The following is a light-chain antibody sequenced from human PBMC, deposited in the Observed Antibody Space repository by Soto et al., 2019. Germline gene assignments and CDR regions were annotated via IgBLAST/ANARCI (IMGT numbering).Light chain of an antibody. V-gene: IGLV7-46*01. CDR3: LLTDSGGRV. CDR2: NTL. J-gene: IGLJ2*01. CDR1: DGPVTSGHY. Sequence: QAVVTQEPSLTVSPGGTVTLTCGSSDGPVTSGHYPYWYQQRPGQVPRTLIYNTLNRQSWAPARFSGSLVGVKAALTLSGAQPEDEADYYCLLTDSGGRVFGGGTKVTVL.